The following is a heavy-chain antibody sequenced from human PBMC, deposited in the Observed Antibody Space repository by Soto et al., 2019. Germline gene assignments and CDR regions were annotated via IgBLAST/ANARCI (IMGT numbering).Heavy chain of an antibody. D-gene: IGHD3-16*02. V-gene: IGHV4-31*03. CDR3: ARRKSYRTGWFDP. Sequence: QVQLQESGPGLVKPSQTVSLTCTVSGGSISSGGYYWSWIRQHPGKGLEWIGYIYYSGSTYYNPSLKSRVTISVDTSKNLFSLKLSSVTAADTAVYYCARRKSYRTGWFDPWGQGTLVTVSS. J-gene: IGHJ5*02. CDR2: IYYSGST. CDR1: GGSISSGGYY.